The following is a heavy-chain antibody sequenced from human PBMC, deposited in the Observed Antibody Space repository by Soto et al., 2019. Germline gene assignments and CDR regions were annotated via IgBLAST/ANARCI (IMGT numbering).Heavy chain of an antibody. J-gene: IGHJ6*02. CDR2: IVPMLGTP. Sequence: QVQLVQSGAEVKEPGSSVRVSCKASGGTFDNFIMNWVRQTPGRGLEWMRGIVPMLGTPTYAEKVKGRVTFTADGATTTMEMAATRLRPECTLIYYCASNGTNISALSQHSAMDVWGQWTTVTLSS. D-gene: IGHD3-9*01. CDR1: GGTFDNFI. CDR3: ASNGTNISALSQHSAMDV. V-gene: IGHV1-69*01.